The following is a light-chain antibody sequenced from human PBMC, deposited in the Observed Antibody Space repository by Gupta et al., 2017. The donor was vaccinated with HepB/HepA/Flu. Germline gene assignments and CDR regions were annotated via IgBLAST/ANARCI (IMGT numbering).Light chain of an antibody. J-gene: IGKJ4*01. CDR2: GTA. CDR3: QQDNDYPLT. Sequence: AIRLTQSPSSFSASTGDTVTITCRASQDVNTFLAWYQQKPGKAPKLLIYGTASLKSGVPSRFSGSGSGTDFTLTISRLQSEDFATYYCQQDNDYPLTFGGGTTVEI. CDR1: QDVNTF. V-gene: IGKV1-8*01.